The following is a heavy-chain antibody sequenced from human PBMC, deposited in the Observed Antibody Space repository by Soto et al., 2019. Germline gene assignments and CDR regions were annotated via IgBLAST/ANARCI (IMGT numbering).Heavy chain of an antibody. CDR2: ISAYNGNT. V-gene: IGHV1-18*04. D-gene: IGHD3-10*01. CDR1: GYTFTSYG. CDR3: ARDSPGGSGMEV. J-gene: IGHJ6*02. Sequence: ASVKVSCKASGYTFTSYGISWVRQAPGQGLEWMVLISAYNGNTNYAQRLPVRVTMTTDTSTSTAYMELRSLRSDDTPVYYCARDSPGGSGMEVGGQGTPVTVSS.